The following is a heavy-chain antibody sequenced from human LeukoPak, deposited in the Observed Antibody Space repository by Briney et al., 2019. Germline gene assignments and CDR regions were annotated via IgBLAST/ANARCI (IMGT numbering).Heavy chain of an antibody. CDR3: ARPLGASNTWLY. D-gene: IGHD1-26*01. V-gene: IGHV3-74*01. Sequence: GGSLRLSCAASGFTFTNFAMNWVRQAPGKGLEWVSRINSDGSSTSYADSVKGRFTISRDNAKNTLYLQMNSLRAEDTAIYYCARPLGASNTWLYWGQGTLVTVSS. CDR1: GFTFTNFA. J-gene: IGHJ4*02. CDR2: INSDGSST.